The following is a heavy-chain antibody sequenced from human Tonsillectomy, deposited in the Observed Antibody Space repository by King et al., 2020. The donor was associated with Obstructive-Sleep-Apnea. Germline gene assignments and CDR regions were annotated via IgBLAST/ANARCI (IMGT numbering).Heavy chain of an antibody. J-gene: IGHJ3*02. D-gene: IGHD3-22*01. V-gene: IGHV4-39*07. Sequence: LQLQESGPGLVKPSETLSLTGTVSGGSISGSDYYWGWIRQPPGKGLEWIGSIYYSGSTYYNPSLKRRVTISVDTSKSQFSLKLSSVTAADTAVYYCARELDRIDSSAYYTTDDAFDIWGQGTMVTVSS. CDR3: ARELDRIDSSAYYTTDDAFDI. CDR1: GGSISGSDYY. CDR2: IYYSGST.